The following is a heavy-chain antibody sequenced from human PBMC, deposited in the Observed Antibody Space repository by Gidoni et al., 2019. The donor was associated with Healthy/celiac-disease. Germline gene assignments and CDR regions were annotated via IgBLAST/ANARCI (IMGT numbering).Heavy chain of an antibody. CDR2: ISYDGSNK. CDR3: ARDKGRARRTTSLDY. D-gene: IGHD1-1*01. Sequence: QVQLVESGGGVVQPGRSLRLSCAASGFTFISYAMHWVRQAPGKGLEWVAVISYDGSNKYYADSVKGRFTISRDNSKNTLYLQMNSLRAEDTAVYYCARDKGRARRTTSLDYWGQGTLVTVSS. CDR1: GFTFISYA. V-gene: IGHV3-30-3*01. J-gene: IGHJ4*02.